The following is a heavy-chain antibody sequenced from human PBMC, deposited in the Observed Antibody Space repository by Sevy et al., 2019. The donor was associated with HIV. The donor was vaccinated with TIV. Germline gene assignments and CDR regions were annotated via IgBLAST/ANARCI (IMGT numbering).Heavy chain of an antibody. V-gene: IGHV3-23*01. D-gene: IGHD6-19*01. Sequence: GGSLRLSCAASGFTFSSYAMSWVRQAPGKGLEWVSAISGSGGSTYYADSVKGRFTISRDNSNNTLYLRMNRLRAEDTAVYYCAKQYSSGWYHFDYWGQGTLVTVSS. CDR1: GFTFSSYA. J-gene: IGHJ4*02. CDR3: AKQYSSGWYHFDY. CDR2: ISGSGGST.